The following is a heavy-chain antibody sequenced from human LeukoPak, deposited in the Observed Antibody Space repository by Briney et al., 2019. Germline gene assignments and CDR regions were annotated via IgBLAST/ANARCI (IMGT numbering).Heavy chain of an antibody. J-gene: IGHJ3*02. CDR2: IIPILGIA. V-gene: IGHV1-69*04. D-gene: IGHD5-24*01. CDR1: GGTFSSYA. Sequence: SVKVSCKASGGTFSSYAISWVRQAPGQGLEWMGRIIPILGIANYAQKFQSRVTITADKSTSTAYMELSSLRSEDTAVYYCARATRDSHDAFDIWGQGTMVTVSS. CDR3: ARATRDSHDAFDI.